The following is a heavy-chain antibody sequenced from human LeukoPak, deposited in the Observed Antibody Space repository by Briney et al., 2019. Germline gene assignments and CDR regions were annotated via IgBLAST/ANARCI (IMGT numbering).Heavy chain of an antibody. V-gene: IGHV3-15*01. CDR3: TTEGGAHDYGDYWVGY. D-gene: IGHD4-17*01. Sequence: PGGSLRLSCAASGFTFSSYWMSWVRQAPGKGLEWVGRIKSKTDGGTTDYAAPVKGRFTISRDDSKNTLYLQMNSLKTEDTAVYYCTTEGGAHDYGDYWVGYWGQGTLVTVSS. CDR2: IKSKTDGGTT. CDR1: GFTFSSYW. J-gene: IGHJ4*02.